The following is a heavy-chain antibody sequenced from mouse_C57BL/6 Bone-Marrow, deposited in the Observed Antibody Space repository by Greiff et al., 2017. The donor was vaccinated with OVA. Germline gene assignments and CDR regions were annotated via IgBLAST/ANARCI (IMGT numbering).Heavy chain of an antibody. V-gene: IGHV1-59*01. J-gene: IGHJ2*01. D-gene: IGHD2-4*01. Sequence: QVQLQQPGAELVRPGTSVTLSCKASGYTFTSYWMHWVKQRPGQGLEWIGVIDPSDSYTNYNQKFKGKATLTVDTSSSTAYMQLSSLTSEDSAVYYCASPIYYDYDFDYWGQGTTLTVSS. CDR3: ASPIYYDYDFDY. CDR2: IDPSDSYT. CDR1: GYTFTSYW.